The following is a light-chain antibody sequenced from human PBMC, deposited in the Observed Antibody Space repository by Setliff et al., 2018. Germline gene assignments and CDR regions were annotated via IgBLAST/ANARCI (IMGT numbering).Light chain of an antibody. CDR3: SSYAGGSNCV. CDR2: EVT. CDR1: SSVVGGYNY. J-gene: IGLJ1*01. V-gene: IGLV2-8*01. Sequence: QSALTQPPSASGSPGQSVTISCTGTSSVVGGYNYVSWYQQHPGKAPKLMIYEVTKRPPGVPARFSGSNSGNTASLAASGLQAEDEADYYCSSYAGGSNCVFGTGTKV.